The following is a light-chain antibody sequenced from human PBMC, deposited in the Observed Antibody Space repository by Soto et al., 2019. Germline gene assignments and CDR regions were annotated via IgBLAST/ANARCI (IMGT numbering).Light chain of an antibody. CDR2: DAS. CDR1: QSISVSY. Sequence: IVLTQSPGTLSLSPGETATLSCRASQSISVSYLAWYQQKPGQAPRLLIYDASSRATGIPDRFSGSGSGTDFTLTISRLEPEDFAVYYCQQYGSSPRTFGQGTKLEIK. V-gene: IGKV3-20*01. CDR3: QQYGSSPRT. J-gene: IGKJ2*01.